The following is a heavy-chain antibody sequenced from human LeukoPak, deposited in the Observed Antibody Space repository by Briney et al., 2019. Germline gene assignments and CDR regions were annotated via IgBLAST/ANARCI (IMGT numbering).Heavy chain of an antibody. Sequence: QPGGSLRLSCAASGFTFSSYAMHWVRQAPGKGLEWVAVISYDGSNKYYADSVKGRFTISRDNSKNTLYLQMNSLRAEDTAVYYCARDRKPAWPSFDYWGQGTLVTVSS. D-gene: IGHD1-14*01. CDR1: GFTFSSYA. CDR3: ARDRKPAWPSFDY. V-gene: IGHV3-30-3*01. CDR2: ISYDGSNK. J-gene: IGHJ4*02.